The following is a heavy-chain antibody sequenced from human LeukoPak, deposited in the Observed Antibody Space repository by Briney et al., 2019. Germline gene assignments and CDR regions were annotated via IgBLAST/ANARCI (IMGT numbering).Heavy chain of an antibody. V-gene: IGHV3-64*01. J-gene: IGHJ4*02. D-gene: IGHD5-18*01. CDR2: ISADGGKT. CDR1: GFTFSSYA. CDR3: ARSIKPGYGLFDY. Sequence: GGSLRLSCAASGFTFSSYAMYWVRQAPGKGLEYVSAISADGGKTYYANSLKGRFTISRDNSKNTLYLQMDSLRVEDMALYYCARSIKPGYGLFDYWGQGTLVTVSS.